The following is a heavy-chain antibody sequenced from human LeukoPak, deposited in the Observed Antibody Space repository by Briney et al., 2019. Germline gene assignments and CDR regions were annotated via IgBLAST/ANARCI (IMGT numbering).Heavy chain of an antibody. CDR1: GFTFGSYA. J-gene: IGHJ4*02. V-gene: IGHV3-23*01. CDR2: ISGSGGST. Sequence: GGSLRLSCAASGFTFGSYAMSWVRQAPGKGLEWVSAISGSGGSTYYADSVKGRFTISRDNSKNTLYLQMNSLRAEDTAVYYCAKPIGREGYFDYWGQGTLVTVSS. D-gene: IGHD1-26*01. CDR3: AKPIGREGYFDY.